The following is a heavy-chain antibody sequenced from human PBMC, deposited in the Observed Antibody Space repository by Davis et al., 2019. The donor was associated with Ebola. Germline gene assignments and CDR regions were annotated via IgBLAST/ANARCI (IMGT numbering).Heavy chain of an antibody. CDR1: GFSFDTYA. V-gene: IGHV3-23*01. J-gene: IGHJ6*02. D-gene: IGHD2-15*01. CDR2: VPSRGDKR. Sequence: GGSLRLSCAASGFSFDTYALTWVRQAPGNGLEWVSSVPSRGDKRYYADSVKGRFTISRDDSQSTLFLQMNSLRPDDAAVYYCARGGGDYYYYGLDVWGQGTTVTVSS. CDR3: ARGGGDYYYYGLDV.